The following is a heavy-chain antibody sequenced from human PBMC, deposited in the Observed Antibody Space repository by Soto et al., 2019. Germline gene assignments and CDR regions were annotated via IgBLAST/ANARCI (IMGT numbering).Heavy chain of an antibody. D-gene: IGHD2-15*01. CDR2: IYPGDSDT. CDR3: ARPPGYCSGGSCPFDY. Sequence: GESLKISCKGSGYSFTSYWIGWVRQMPGKGLEWMGIIYPGDSDTRYSPSVQGQVTISADKSISTAYLQWSSLKASDTAMYYCARPPGYCSGGSCPFDYWGQGTLVTVSS. CDR1: GYSFTSYW. J-gene: IGHJ4*02. V-gene: IGHV5-51*01.